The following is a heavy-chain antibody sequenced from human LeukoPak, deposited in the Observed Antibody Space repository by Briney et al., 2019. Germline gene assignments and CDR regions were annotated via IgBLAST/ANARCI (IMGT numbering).Heavy chain of an antibody. Sequence: KPSETLSLTCAVYGGSFSGYSWSWIRQPPGKGLEWIGEINHSGSTNYNPSLKSRVTISVDTSKNQFSLKLSSVTAADTADYYCVRRVAGSGYRDSWGQGTLVTVSS. CDR2: INHSGST. D-gene: IGHD3-22*01. CDR1: GGSFSGYS. CDR3: VRRVAGSGYRDS. V-gene: IGHV4-34*01. J-gene: IGHJ4*02.